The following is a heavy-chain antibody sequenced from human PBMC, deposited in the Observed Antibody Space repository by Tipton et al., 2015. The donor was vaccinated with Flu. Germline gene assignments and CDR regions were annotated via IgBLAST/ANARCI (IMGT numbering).Heavy chain of an antibody. Sequence: TLSLTCAVSGYSISSGYYWGWIRQPPGKGLEWIGGIYHNGNTYYNPSLKSRLTISVDTFRNQFSLKLISVTAADTALYYCARQGQTPSYYFDFWGQGTLVTVSS. J-gene: IGHJ4*02. CDR3: ARQGQTPSYYFDF. V-gene: IGHV4-38-2*01. CDR2: IYHNGNT. CDR1: GYSISSGYY.